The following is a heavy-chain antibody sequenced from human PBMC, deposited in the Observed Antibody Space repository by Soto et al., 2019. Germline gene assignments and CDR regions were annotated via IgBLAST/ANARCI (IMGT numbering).Heavy chain of an antibody. CDR2: ISGSGGST. CDR1: GFTFSSYA. CDR3: AKGRGYSYGSFDY. V-gene: IGHV3-23*01. D-gene: IGHD5-18*01. Sequence: GWSLRLSCAASGFTFSSYAMSLVRQAPGKGLEWVSAISGSGGSTYYADSVKGRFTISRDNSKNTLYLQMNSLRAEDTAVYYCAKGRGYSYGSFDYWGEGTLVTVSS. J-gene: IGHJ4*02.